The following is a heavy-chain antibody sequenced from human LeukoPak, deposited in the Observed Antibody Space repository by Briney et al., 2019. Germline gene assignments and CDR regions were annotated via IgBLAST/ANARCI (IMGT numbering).Heavy chain of an antibody. CDR3: ARAMVRGVRASYYFDY. CDR2: INPNSGGT. D-gene: IGHD3-10*01. J-gene: IGHJ4*02. Sequence: VASVKVSCKASGYTFTGYYMHWVRQAPGQGLEWMGWINPNSGGTNYAQKFQGRVTMTRDTSISTAYMELSRLRSDDTAVYYCARAMVRGVRASYYFDYWGQGTLVTVSS. CDR1: GYTFTGYY. V-gene: IGHV1-2*02.